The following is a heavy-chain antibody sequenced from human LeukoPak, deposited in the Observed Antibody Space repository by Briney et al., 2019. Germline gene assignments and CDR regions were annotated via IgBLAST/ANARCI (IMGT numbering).Heavy chain of an antibody. CDR1: GGSISSGSYY. J-gene: IGHJ4*02. CDR2: IYTSGST. D-gene: IGHD6-13*01. V-gene: IGHV4-61*02. CDR3: ARTRIAAAGMETDY. Sequence: PSETLSLTCTVSGGSISSGSYYWSWIRQPAGKGLEWIGRIYTSGSTNYNPSLKSRVTISVDTSKNQFSLKLSSVTAADKAVYYCARTRIAAAGMETDYWGQGTLVTVSS.